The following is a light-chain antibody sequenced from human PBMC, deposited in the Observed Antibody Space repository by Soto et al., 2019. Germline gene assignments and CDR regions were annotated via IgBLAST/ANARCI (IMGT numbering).Light chain of an antibody. Sequence: QLVLTQSPSASASLGASVKLTCILSSGHSSYAIAWHQQQPEKGPRYLMKVNSDGSHSKGDGIPDRFSGSSSGAERYLTISSLQSEDEADYYCQTWGTGVHVVFGGGTQLTVL. CDR3: QTWGTGVHVV. J-gene: IGLJ2*01. CDR2: VNSDGSH. CDR1: SGHSSYA. V-gene: IGLV4-69*01.